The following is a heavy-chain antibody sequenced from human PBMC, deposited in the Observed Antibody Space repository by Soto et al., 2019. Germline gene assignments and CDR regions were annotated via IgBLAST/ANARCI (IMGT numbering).Heavy chain of an antibody. CDR1: GGSFSGYY. CDR2: INHSGST. D-gene: IGHD3-10*01. J-gene: IGHJ6*02. Sequence: SETLSLTCAVYGGSFSGYYWSWIRQPPGKGLEWIGEINHSGSTNYNPSLKSRVTISVDTSKNQFSLKLSSVTAADTAVYYCARGLPLLWFGELSTDYYYYGMDVWGQGTTVTVSS. CDR3: ARGLPLLWFGELSTDYYYYGMDV. V-gene: IGHV4-34*01.